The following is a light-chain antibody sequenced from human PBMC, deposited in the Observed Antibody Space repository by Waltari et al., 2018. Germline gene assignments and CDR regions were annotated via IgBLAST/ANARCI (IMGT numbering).Light chain of an antibody. J-gene: IGLJ3*02. Sequence: QLVLTQSPSASASLGASVKLTCTLSSGHSSNVIAWLQQQSEKGPRYLMKVNSDGSHSKGDEIPDRFSGSSSGAERYLTISSLQSEDEADYYCQTGGHGTWVFGGGTKLTV. CDR2: VNSDGSH. CDR3: QTGGHGTWV. CDR1: SGHSSNV. V-gene: IGLV4-69*01.